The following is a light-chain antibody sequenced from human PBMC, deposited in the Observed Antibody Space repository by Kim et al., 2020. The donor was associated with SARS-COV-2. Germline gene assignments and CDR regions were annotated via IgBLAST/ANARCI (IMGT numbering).Light chain of an antibody. J-gene: IGLJ3*02. CDR3: AAWDDSLNGWV. CDR1: SSNIGKNS. CDR2: GNN. V-gene: IGLV1-44*01. Sequence: QSVVTQPPSASGTPGQRVTISCSGSSSNIGKNSVNWYQHLPGTAPKLLIYGNNQRPSGVPDRFSGSKSGTSASLDISGLQSEDEADYYCAAWDDSLNGWVFGGGTKLTAL.